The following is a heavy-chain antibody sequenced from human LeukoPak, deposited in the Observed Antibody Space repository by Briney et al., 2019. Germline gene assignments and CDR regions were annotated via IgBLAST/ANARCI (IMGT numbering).Heavy chain of an antibody. D-gene: IGHD3-10*01. CDR3: ARDRRGQYFQH. CDR1: GYILTNCG. J-gene: IGHJ1*01. Sequence: ASVKVSCKASGYILTNCGITWVRQAPGQGLEWMGWISGYDADTDSAENVQGRLTMTTDTSTNTAYMELRSLRSDDTAVYYCARDRRGQYFQHWGQGTLVTVSS. V-gene: IGHV1-18*01. CDR2: ISGYDADT.